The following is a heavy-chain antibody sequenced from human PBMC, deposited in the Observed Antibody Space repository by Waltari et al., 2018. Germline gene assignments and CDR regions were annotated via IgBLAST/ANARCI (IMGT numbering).Heavy chain of an antibody. CDR2: ISRTSSYK. CDR3: ARDPAVAYVVEYYFDY. V-gene: IGHV3-21*01. CDR1: GFAFLRYR. Sequence: EVQLVESGGGLVTPGGSLRLSCAASGFAFLRYRLHWVRQAPGKGLEWVSSISRTSSYKYYADSVKGRFTISRDNAKNSLYLQMNSLRAEDTAVYYCARDPAVAYVVEYYFDYWGQGTLVTVSS. J-gene: IGHJ4*02. D-gene: IGHD6-19*01.